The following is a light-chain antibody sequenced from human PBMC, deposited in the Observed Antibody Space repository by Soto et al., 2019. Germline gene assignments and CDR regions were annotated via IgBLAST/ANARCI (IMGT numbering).Light chain of an antibody. CDR3: QQFNQWPLT. V-gene: IGKV3-15*01. CDR2: GSF. Sequence: EIVMTQSPATLSVSPGERVTLSCRACQSVYSNLAWYQQKPGQAPRLLIHGSFTRATGIPARFSGSGSGTEFTLTISSLQSEDFAVYYCQQFNQWPLTFGGGTKVEIK. CDR1: QSVYSN. J-gene: IGKJ4*01.